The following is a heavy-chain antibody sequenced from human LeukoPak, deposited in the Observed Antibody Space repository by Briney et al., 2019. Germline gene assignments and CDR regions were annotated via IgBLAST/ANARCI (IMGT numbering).Heavy chain of an antibody. D-gene: IGHD3-10*01. V-gene: IGHV4-59*01. CDR1: GGSISSYY. Sequence: SETLSLTCTVSGGSISSYYWSWIRQPPGKGLEWIAYLFYSGSTDYNPSLESRVTISVDTSKNQFSLKLRSVTAADTAVYYCATVAVIRGVTYSDYWGQGTLVTVSS. J-gene: IGHJ4*02. CDR3: ATVAVIRGVTYSDY. CDR2: LFYSGST.